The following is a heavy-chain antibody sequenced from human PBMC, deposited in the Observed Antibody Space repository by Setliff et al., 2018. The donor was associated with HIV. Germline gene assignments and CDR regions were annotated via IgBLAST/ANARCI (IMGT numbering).Heavy chain of an antibody. J-gene: IGHJ4*02. CDR1: GGSISSSSYY. D-gene: IGHD6-13*01. CDR3: ARRGGNSWHFDS. Sequence: SETLSLTCTVSGGSISSSSYYWGWIRQPPGKGLEWIGHVSSSGRTTYNPSLKSRVTMSTDTSRNQFSLKLKSVTAADTAVYYCARRGGNSWHFDSWGQGSLVTVSS. CDR2: VSSSGRT. V-gene: IGHV4-61*05.